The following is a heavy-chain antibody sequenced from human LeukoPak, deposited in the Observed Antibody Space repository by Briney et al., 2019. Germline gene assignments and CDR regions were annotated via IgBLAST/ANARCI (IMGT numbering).Heavy chain of an antibody. CDR3: AKDICDYGDYVRRLNTDY. D-gene: IGHD4-17*01. CDR2: ISYDGSNK. J-gene: IGHJ4*02. Sequence: GGSLRLSCAASGFTFSSYGMHWVRQAPGKGLEWVAVISYDGSNKYYADSVKGRFTISRDNSKNTLYLQMNSLRAEDTAVYYCAKDICDYGDYVRRLNTDYWGQGTLVTVSS. CDR1: GFTFSSYG. V-gene: IGHV3-30*18.